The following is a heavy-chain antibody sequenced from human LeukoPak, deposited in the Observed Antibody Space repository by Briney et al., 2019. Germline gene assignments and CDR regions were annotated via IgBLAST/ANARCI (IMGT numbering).Heavy chain of an antibody. Sequence: SETLSLTCAVSGYSISSGYYWGWIRQPPGKGLEWIGSIYHSGSTYYNPSLKSRVTISVDTSKNQFSLKPSSVTAADTAVYYCARGGSTSPDYWGQGTLVTVSS. CDR1: GYSISSGYY. CDR3: ARGGSTSPDY. CDR2: IYHSGST. V-gene: IGHV4-38-2*01. D-gene: IGHD2-2*01. J-gene: IGHJ4*02.